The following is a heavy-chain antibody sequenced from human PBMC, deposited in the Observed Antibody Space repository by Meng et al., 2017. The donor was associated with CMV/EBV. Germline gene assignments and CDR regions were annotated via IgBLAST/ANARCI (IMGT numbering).Heavy chain of an antibody. CDR1: GYTFTSYD. CDR2: MNPNSGNT. CDR3: ARESTYCSSTSCYYYYGMDV. J-gene: IGHJ6*02. D-gene: IGHD2-2*01. Sequence: ASVKVSCKASGYTFTSYDINWVRQATGQGLEWMGWMNPNSGNTGYAQKFQGRVTITRNTSISTAYMELSRLRSDDTAVYYCARESTYCSSTSCYYYYGMDVWGQGTTVTVSS. V-gene: IGHV1-8*03.